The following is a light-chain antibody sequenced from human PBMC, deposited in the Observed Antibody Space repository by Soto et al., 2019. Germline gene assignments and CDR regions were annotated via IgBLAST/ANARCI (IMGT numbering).Light chain of an antibody. J-gene: IGLJ3*02. CDR1: SGDVGGYNY. CDR3: SSYAGGSKV. CDR2: EVN. Sequence: QSALTQPPSASASPGQSVTISCTGTSGDVGGYNYVSWYQQHPGKAPKLMIYEVNKRPSGVPDRFSGSKSGNTASLTVSGLQAEDTADYYRSSYAGGSKVFGGGTKVTVL. V-gene: IGLV2-8*01.